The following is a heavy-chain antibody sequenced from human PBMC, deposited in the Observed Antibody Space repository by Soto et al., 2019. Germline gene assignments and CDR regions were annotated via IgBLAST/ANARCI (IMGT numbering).Heavy chain of an antibody. J-gene: IGHJ3*02. CDR3: AKDPNGDYVGAFAI. CDR1: GFTFSSYA. V-gene: IGHV3-23*01. D-gene: IGHD4-17*01. CDR2: ISASGGST. Sequence: GGSLRLSCAASGFTFSSYAMTWVRQAPGKGPEWVSSISASGGSTYYADAVSGRFTISRDNSKNTLSLQMHSLRVEDTALYYCAKDPNGDYVGAFAIWGQGTTVAVSS.